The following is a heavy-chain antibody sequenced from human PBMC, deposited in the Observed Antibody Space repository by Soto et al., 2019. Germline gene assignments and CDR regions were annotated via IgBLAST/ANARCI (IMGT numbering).Heavy chain of an antibody. CDR3: VQRRRVDETGMGFAF. V-gene: IGHV2-5*02. CDR2: VYLDDEK. D-gene: IGHD3-9*01. CDR1: GFSLNPRGVV. J-gene: IGHJ4*02. Sequence: ASGPTLVNPTQTLTLTCTFSGFSLNPRGVVVGWVRQPPGNALEWLAIVYLDDEKPYRPSLSSRLCGRNDTPKNQVVLTFTNTDRVEPDQYCWVQRRRVDETGMGFAFWGPGSLVKASS.